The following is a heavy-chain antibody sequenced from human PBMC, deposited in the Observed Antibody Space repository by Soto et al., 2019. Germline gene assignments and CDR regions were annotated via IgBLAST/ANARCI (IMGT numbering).Heavy chain of an antibody. D-gene: IGHD3-10*01. CDR3: ARXRIESRGVIFYYYGLDV. Sequence: PSETLSLTCSVSGDSINNYYWSWIRQPPGKGLEWIGYIYYSGRTNYNPSFKSRITISVDTSKNQFSLELSSVTAADTAVYYCARXRIESRGVIFYYYGLDVWGQGTTVTVSS. V-gene: IGHV4-59*01. CDR2: IYYSGRT. CDR1: GDSINNYY. J-gene: IGHJ6*02.